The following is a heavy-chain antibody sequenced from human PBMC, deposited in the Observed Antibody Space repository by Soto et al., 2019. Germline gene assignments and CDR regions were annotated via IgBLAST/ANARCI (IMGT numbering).Heavy chain of an antibody. CDR2: ISGSGGST. D-gene: IGHD6-13*01. CDR3: AKNQGSSWYKPAFDY. CDR1: GFTFSSYA. Sequence: EVQLLESGGGLVQPGGSLRLSCAASGFTFSSYAMTWVRQAPGKGLEWVSGISGSGGSTYYADSVKGRYTISRDNSKNTLYRQMNSLSAADTSVSYCAKNQGSSWYKPAFDYWGQGTLVTVSS. J-gene: IGHJ4*02. V-gene: IGHV3-23*01.